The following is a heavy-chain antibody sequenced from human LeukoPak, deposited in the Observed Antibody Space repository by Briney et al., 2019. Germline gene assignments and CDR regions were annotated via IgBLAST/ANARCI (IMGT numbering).Heavy chain of an antibody. CDR2: INTNTGNP. D-gene: IGHD3-22*01. CDR1: GYTFTSYA. V-gene: IGHV7-4-1*02. J-gene: IGHJ3*02. Sequence: ASVKVSCKASGYTFTSYAMSWVRQAPGQGLEWMGWINTNTGNPTYAQGFTGRFVFSLDTSVSTAYLQISSLKAEDTAVYYCARDHSEYYYDSSGYFAFDIWGQGTMVTVSS. CDR3: ARDHSEYYYDSSGYFAFDI.